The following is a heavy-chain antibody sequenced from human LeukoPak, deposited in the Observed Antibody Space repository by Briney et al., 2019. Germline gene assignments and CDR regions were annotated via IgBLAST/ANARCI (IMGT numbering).Heavy chain of an antibody. Sequence: GASVKVSCKASGYTFTSYYMHWVRQAPGRGLEWMGIINPSGGSTSYARKFQGRVTMTRDTSTSTVYMELSSLRSEDTAVYYCARVWGSSDAFDIWGQGTMVTVSS. D-gene: IGHD7-27*01. J-gene: IGHJ3*02. V-gene: IGHV1-46*01. CDR3: ARVWGSSDAFDI. CDR1: GYTFTSYY. CDR2: INPSGGST.